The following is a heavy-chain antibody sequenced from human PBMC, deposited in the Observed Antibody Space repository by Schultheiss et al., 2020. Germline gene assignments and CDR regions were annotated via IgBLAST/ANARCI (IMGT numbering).Heavy chain of an antibody. Sequence: SETLSLTCTVSGGSISSYYWSWIRQPTGKGLEWIGNSGSTYYNPSLKSRVTISVDTSKNHFSLKLSSVTAEDTALYYCVYYESAIDAFDIWGQGTMVTVSS. CDR1: GGSISSYY. J-gene: IGHJ3*02. D-gene: IGHD3-16*01. CDR3: VYYESAIDAFDI. CDR2: SGST. V-gene: IGHV4-59*04.